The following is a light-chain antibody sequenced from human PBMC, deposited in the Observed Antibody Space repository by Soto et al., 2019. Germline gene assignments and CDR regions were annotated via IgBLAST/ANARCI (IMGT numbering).Light chain of an antibody. CDR1: QSVSSN. Sequence: EIVMTQSPVTLSVSPGERATLSCRASQSVSSNVAWYQQKPGQAPSFLIFQTSARATGIPGRFSGSGSGTDFTLTISNLQSEDFALYYCQHYSGWPPVFGQGTKVEIK. CDR3: QHYSGWPPV. CDR2: QTS. J-gene: IGKJ2*01. V-gene: IGKV3-15*01.